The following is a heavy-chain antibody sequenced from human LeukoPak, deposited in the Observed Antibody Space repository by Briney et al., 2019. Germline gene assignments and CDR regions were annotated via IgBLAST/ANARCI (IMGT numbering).Heavy chain of an antibody. CDR3: AKVEQQWLYHTPLDY. CDR1: GYSISSGYY. Sequence: ETLSLTCTVSGYSISSGYYWGWIRQPPGKGLEWIGSIYHDGSTIYNPSLKRRVTISVDTSRNQFSLKLTSVTAADTAVYYCAKVEQQWLYHTPLDYWGQGTLVTVSS. J-gene: IGHJ4*02. D-gene: IGHD6-19*01. V-gene: IGHV4-38-2*02. CDR2: IYHDGST.